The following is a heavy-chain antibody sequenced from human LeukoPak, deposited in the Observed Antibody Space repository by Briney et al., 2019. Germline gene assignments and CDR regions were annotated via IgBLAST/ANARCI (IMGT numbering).Heavy chain of an antibody. CDR2: IWYDGSNK. V-gene: IGHV3-33*08. J-gene: IGHJ2*01. CDR3: ARAAAVDDTYFDL. D-gene: IGHD6-25*01. Sequence: GGSLRLSCAASGFTFSTYAMHWVRQAPGKGLEWVAVIWYDGSNKDYADSVKGRFTISRDNSKNTLYLQMNSLRAEDTAVYYCARAAAVDDTYFDLWGRGTLVAVSS. CDR1: GFTFSTYA.